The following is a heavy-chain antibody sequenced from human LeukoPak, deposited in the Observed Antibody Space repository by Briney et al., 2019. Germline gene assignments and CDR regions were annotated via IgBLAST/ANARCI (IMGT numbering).Heavy chain of an antibody. D-gene: IGHD3-10*01. J-gene: IGHJ4*02. CDR3: AKGSTMARCPWSY. CDR1: GFTFSSYA. Sequence: GGSLRLSCAASGFTFSSYAMSWVSQAPGKGLEWVSAISGSGGSTYYADSVKVQFTISIDNSKNTLYLQMNSLRAEDTAVYYCAKGSTMARCPWSYWGQGTLVTVSS. CDR2: ISGSGGST. V-gene: IGHV3-23*01.